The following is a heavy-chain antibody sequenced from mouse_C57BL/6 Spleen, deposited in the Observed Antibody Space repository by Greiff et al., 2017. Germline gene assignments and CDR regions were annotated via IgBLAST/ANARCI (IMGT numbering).Heavy chain of an antibody. J-gene: IGHJ2*01. V-gene: IGHV1-55*01. Sequence: QVQLQQPGAELVKPGASVKMSCKASGYTFTSYWITWVKQRPGQGLEWIGDIYPGSGSTNYNEKFQSKATLAVDTSSSTAYMQLSSLTSEDSAVYYGARSPILGSIAPSWGQGTTLTVSS. CDR2: IYPGSGST. CDR3: ARSPILGSIAPS. CDR1: GYTFTSYW. D-gene: IGHD3-1*01.